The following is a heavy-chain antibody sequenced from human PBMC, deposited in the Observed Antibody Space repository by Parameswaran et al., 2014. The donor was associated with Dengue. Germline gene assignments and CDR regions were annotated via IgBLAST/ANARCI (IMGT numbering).Heavy chain of an antibody. Sequence: WVRQAPGQGLEWMGIINPSGGSTSYAQKFQGRVTMTRDTSTSTVYMELSSLRSEDTAVYYCARGYYEFDYWGQGTLVTVSS. J-gene: IGHJ4*02. CDR3: ARGYYEFDY. D-gene: IGHD3-22*01. CDR2: INPSGGST. V-gene: IGHV1-46*01.